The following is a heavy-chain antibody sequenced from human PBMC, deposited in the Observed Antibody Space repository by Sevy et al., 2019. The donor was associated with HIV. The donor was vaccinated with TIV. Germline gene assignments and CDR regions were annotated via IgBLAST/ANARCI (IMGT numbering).Heavy chain of an antibody. CDR3: AGMEVGGYDLLTGRSTGWFDP. Sequence: SETLSLTCTVSGGSISSSNYFWGWIRQPPGKGLEWIGSIYYSGSPYYNPSLKSRVTISVDTSKNQFFLNLSSVTAPDTAVYYCAGMEVGGYDLLTGRSTGWFDPWGQGTLVTVSS. CDR2: IYYSGSP. J-gene: IGHJ5*02. CDR1: GGSISSSNYF. V-gene: IGHV4-39*01. D-gene: IGHD3-9*01.